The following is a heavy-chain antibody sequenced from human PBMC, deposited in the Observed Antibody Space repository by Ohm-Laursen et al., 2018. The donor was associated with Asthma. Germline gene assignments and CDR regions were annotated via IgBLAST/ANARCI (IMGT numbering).Heavy chain of an antibody. CDR3: AKEGPTGYYFDY. Sequence: SLRLSCTASGFTFSSYGMHWVRQAPGKGLEWVAVISYDGSNKYYADSVKGRFTISRDNSKNTLYLQMNSLRAEDTAVYYCAKEGPTGYYFDYWGQGTLVTVSS. CDR1: GFTFSSYG. V-gene: IGHV3-30*18. J-gene: IGHJ4*02. CDR2: ISYDGSNK. D-gene: IGHD4-17*01.